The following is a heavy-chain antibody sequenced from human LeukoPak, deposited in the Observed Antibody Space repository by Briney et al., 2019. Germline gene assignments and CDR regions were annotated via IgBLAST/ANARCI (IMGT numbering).Heavy chain of an antibody. CDR3: ARANYYDSTGCYHDY. CDR1: GGSITGGPHY. V-gene: IGHV4-61*09. CDR2: VSASGRT. D-gene: IGHD3-22*01. Sequence: SETLSLTCTVSGGSITGGPHYWTWIRQSAGEGLEWLGHVSASGRTTYNPSLKSRVAISVDTSKKKFFLRLDSVTAADTAVYYCARANYYDSTGCYHDYWGQGTLVTVSS. J-gene: IGHJ4*02.